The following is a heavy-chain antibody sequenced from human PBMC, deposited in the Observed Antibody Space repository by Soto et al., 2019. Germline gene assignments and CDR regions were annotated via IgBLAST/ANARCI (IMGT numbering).Heavy chain of an antibody. Sequence: QVQLQESGPELVKPSGTLSLTCAVSGASIASSDWWNWVRQTPEKVLEWIGEIFHGGNIIYTPSLKSRVTISVDKAKNQLSLELNSVTAADTALYYCARDHKSGDIWSFDYWGPGILVTVSS. V-gene: IGHV4-4*02. CDR2: IFHGGNI. CDR1: GASIASSDW. CDR3: ARDHKSGDIWSFDY. D-gene: IGHD1-1*01. J-gene: IGHJ4*02.